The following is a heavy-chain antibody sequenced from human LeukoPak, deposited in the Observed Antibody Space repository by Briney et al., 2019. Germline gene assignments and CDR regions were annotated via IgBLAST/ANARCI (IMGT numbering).Heavy chain of an antibody. D-gene: IGHD2-8*02. J-gene: IGHJ4*02. V-gene: IGHV3-11*01. CDR2: ISNSGFTT. Sequence: GGSLRLSCAASGFTLSDYYVSWSRQAPGKGLEWVAFISNSGFTTYYSDSVKGRFTVSRDNAKDSVSLQMNSLRAEDTARYYCAREASGGNSFDSWGQGAQVTVS. CDR1: GFTLSDYY. CDR3: AREASGGNSFDS.